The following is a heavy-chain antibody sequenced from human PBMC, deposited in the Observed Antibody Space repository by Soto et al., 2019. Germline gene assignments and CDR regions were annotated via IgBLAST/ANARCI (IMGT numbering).Heavy chain of an antibody. Sequence: QVQLVESGGGVVQPGRSLRLSCAASGFTFSSYGMHWVRQAPGKGLEWVAVISYDGSNKYYADSVKGRFTISRDNSKNTLYLQMNGLRAEDPAVYYWAKEGGGATVTTGDLYFDYWGQGTLVTVSS. CDR3: AKEGGGATVTTGDLYFDY. CDR1: GFTFSSYG. V-gene: IGHV3-30*18. CDR2: ISYDGSNK. D-gene: IGHD4-17*01. J-gene: IGHJ4*02.